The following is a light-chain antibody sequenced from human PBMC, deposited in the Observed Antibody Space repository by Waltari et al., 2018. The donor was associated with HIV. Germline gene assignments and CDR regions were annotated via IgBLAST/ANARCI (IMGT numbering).Light chain of an antibody. CDR2: EVD. V-gene: IGLV2-8*01. CDR3: SSYAGNNNLV. Sequence: QSALTQPPSASGSPGQSVTISCTGTSSDVGAYDYVSWYQQYPDKAPKLIIYEVDKRPSGVPDRFSGSKSGNTASLTVSGLQAEDEADYYCSSYAGNNNLVFGTGTKVTVL. J-gene: IGLJ1*01. CDR1: SSDVGAYDY.